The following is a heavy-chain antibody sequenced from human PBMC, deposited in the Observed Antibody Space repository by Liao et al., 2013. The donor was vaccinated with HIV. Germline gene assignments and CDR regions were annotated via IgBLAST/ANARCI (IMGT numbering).Heavy chain of an antibody. CDR3: ARGPLSKPAPEY. D-gene: IGHD1-14*01. CDR1: GGSISSGDYY. Sequence: QVQLQESGPGLVKPSQTLSLTCTVSGGSISSGDYYWSWIRQTPGKGLEWIGEITHSGSTNYNPSLRSRVTMSVDTSKNQIALKLTSVTSADTAVYYCARGPLSKPAPEYWGQGTLVTVSS. J-gene: IGHJ4*02. CDR2: ITHSGST. V-gene: IGHV4-30-4*08.